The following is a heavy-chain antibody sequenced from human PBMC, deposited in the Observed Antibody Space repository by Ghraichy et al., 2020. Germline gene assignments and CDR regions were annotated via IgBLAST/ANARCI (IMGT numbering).Heavy chain of an antibody. D-gene: IGHD4-17*01. J-gene: IGHJ4*02. Sequence: GGSLRLSCEASGFAFSRYWMSWVRQAPGKGLEWVASIKADGSEKYYVDSVNGRFTISRDNAKNSVSLEMNSLRVGDTAVYYCARDSYGDYKYVGTDNWGQGTPVTVSS. V-gene: IGHV3-7*01. CDR1: GFAFSRYW. CDR2: IKADGSEK. CDR3: ARDSYGDYKYVGTDN.